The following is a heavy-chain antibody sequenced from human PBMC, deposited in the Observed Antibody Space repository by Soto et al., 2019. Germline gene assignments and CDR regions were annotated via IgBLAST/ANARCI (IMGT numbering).Heavy chain of an antibody. V-gene: IGHV3-64D*08. CDR3: ARGFYGLDV. Sequence: PGGSLRLSCSASGFTLSGRAMRWVRQASGKGLEYVSGVSPDGNNEYYTDSVKDRFTISRDNSKNTLHLHMRSLRPEDTAVFYCARGFYGLDVWGQGTTVTVSS. CDR2: VSPDGNNE. CDR1: GFTLSGRA. J-gene: IGHJ6*02.